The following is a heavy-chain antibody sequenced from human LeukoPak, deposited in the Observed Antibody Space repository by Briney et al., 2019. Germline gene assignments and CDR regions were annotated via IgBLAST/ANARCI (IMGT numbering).Heavy chain of an antibody. CDR2: VEHDGTKK. J-gene: IGHJ4*02. CDR3: ANDAGDYPFYY. D-gene: IGHD4-17*01. Sequence: GGSLRLSCATSGFTFNTHGMHWVRQAPGKGPEWVAFVEHDGTKKYLDSVKGRFTISRDNSKNTLYLQMNSLRAEDTAVYYCANDAGDYPFYYWGQGTLVTVSS. V-gene: IGHV3-30*02. CDR1: GFTFNTHG.